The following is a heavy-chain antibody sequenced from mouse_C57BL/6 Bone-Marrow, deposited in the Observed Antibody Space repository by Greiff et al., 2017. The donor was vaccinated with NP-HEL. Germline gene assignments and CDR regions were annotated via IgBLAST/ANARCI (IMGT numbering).Heavy chain of an antibody. J-gene: IGHJ3*01. CDR3: ARGFTTVVAKAY. CDR1: GYTFTSYW. CDR2: IYPGSGST. Sequence: VQLQQSGAELVKPGASVKMSCKASGYTFTSYWITWVKQRPGQGLEWIGDIYPGSGSTNYNEKFKSKATLTVDTSSSTAYMQLSSLTSEDSAVYYCARGFTTVVAKAYWGQGTLVTVSA. D-gene: IGHD1-1*01. V-gene: IGHV1-55*01.